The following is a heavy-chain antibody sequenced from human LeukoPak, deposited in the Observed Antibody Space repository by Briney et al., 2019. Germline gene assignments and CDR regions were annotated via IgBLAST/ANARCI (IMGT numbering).Heavy chain of an antibody. J-gene: IGHJ3*02. CDR2: IGWNSGSI. CDR3: AKGVITTVVTRAAFDI. CDR1: GFTFNDYA. Sequence: GGSLRLSCAASGFTFNDYAMHWVRQAPGKGLEWVSGIGWNSGSIGYADSVKGRFTISRDNAKNSLYLQMNSLRTEDTALYYCAKGVITTVVTRAAFDIWGQGTIVTVSS. V-gene: IGHV3-9*01. D-gene: IGHD4-23*01.